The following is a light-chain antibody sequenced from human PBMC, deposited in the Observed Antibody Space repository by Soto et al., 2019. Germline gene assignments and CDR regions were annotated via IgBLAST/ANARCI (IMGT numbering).Light chain of an antibody. CDR3: QRYYTYPDP. V-gene: IGKV1-5*03. J-gene: IGKJ1*01. CDR2: KAS. Sequence: ILLTQSPSSLSASVGDRGTIACWSSQTISSWLAWYQQKPGKAPKLLIYKASTLKSGVPSRFSGSGSGTEFTLTISSLQPDDFAAYCSQRYYTYPDPFGQGTKLDIK. CDR1: QTISSW.